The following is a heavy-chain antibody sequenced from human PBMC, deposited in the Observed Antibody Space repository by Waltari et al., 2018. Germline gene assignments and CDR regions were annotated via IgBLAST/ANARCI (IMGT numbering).Heavy chain of an antibody. J-gene: IGHJ2*01. CDR3: ARDRHFSDGGAYYESGL. Sequence: QVQLVQSGSEVKKPGASVKVSCKASGGTFGSYAVSWVRQAPGQGLEWVGGIKPVLGTTSYAQKFQDRVTLIADDSISTVYMELSSLKSDDTAVYYCARDRHFSDGGAYYESGLWGRGTLVTVSS. V-gene: IGHV1-69*13. CDR2: IKPVLGTT. CDR1: GGTFGSYA. D-gene: IGHD2-21*01.